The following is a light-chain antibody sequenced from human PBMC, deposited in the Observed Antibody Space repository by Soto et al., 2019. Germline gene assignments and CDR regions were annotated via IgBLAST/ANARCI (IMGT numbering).Light chain of an antibody. Sequence: QSALTQPASMSGSPGQSITISCTGTSSDIGGYNFVSWYQRHPGKGPKLLIFDVNFRPSGVSNRFSGSKSENMASLTISGLQPEDEADYYCSSYTTADTVIFGGGTKVTVL. J-gene: IGLJ2*01. V-gene: IGLV2-14*03. CDR1: SSDIGGYNF. CDR2: DVN. CDR3: SSYTTADTVI.